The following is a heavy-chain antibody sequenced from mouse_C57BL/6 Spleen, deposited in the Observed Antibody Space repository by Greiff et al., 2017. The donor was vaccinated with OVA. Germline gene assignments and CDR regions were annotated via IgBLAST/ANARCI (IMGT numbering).Heavy chain of an antibody. CDR1: GYTFTSYW. CDR2: IDPSDSYT. Sequence: QVQLQQPGAELVMPGASVKLSCKASGYTFTSYWMHWVKQRPGQGLEWIGEIDPSDSYTNYNQKFKGKSTLTVDKSSSTAYMQLSSLTSEDSAVYYCARRHYYGSSYSYFDVWGTGTTVTGSS. CDR3: ARRHYYGSSYSYFDV. D-gene: IGHD1-1*01. J-gene: IGHJ1*03. V-gene: IGHV1-69*01.